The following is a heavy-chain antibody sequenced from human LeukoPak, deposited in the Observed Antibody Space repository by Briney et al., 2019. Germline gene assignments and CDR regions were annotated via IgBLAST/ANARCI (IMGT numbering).Heavy chain of an antibody. V-gene: IGHV4-34*01. D-gene: IGHD2-2*01. CDR1: GWSFNDYY. CDR3: ARGQVPAARGYNWFDP. Sequence: PSETLSLTCAVSGWSFNDYYWNWIRQPPGKGLEWIGEINARGDTNYNPSLKSRVTISVDTSKKQFSLRLTSMIAADTALYYCARGQVPAARGYNWFDPWGQETLVTVSS. J-gene: IGHJ5*02. CDR2: INARGDT.